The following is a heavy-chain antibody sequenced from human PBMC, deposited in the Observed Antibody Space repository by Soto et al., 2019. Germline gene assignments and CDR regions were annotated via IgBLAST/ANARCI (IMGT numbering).Heavy chain of an antibody. CDR3: ARHVGFYWYFDL. CDR2: IYSGGNT. J-gene: IGHJ2*01. V-gene: IGHV3-66*04. CDR1: GFTVSSSY. D-gene: IGHD1-26*01. Sequence: EVQLVESGGGLVQPGGSLRLSCAASGFTVSSSYMGWVRQAPGKGLEWVSSIYSGGNTYYADSVRGRFPTSTDNSKDTLSLPMTSSRVDVTAMYYCARHVGFYWYFDLWGRGTLVPVSS.